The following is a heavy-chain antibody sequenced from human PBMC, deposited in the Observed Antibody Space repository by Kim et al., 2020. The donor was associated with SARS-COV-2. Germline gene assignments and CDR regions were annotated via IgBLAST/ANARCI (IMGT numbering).Heavy chain of an antibody. CDR3: ARDRGGLYYDILTGYYNEGDDGMDV. J-gene: IGHJ6*02. CDR2: IYYSGST. CDR1: GGSISSYY. V-gene: IGHV4-59*01. D-gene: IGHD3-9*01. Sequence: SETLSLTCTVSGGSISSYYWSWIRQPPGKGLEWIGYIYYSGSTNYNPSLKSRVTISVDTSKNQFSLKLSSVTAADTAVYYCARDRGGLYYDILTGYYNEGDDGMDVWGQGTTVTVSS.